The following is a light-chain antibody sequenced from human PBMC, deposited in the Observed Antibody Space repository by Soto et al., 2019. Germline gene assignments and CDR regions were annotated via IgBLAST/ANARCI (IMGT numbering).Light chain of an antibody. CDR3: LQDYNYPNT. V-gene: IGKV1-6*01. J-gene: IGKJ1*01. CDR2: AAS. CDR1: QGIRND. Sequence: AIQMTQSPSSLPASVGDRVTITCRASQGIRNDLDWFQQKPGKAPKLLIYAASNLQSGVPARFSGSGSGTDFTLTISSLQPEDFATYYCLQDYNYPNTFGQGTKVDIK.